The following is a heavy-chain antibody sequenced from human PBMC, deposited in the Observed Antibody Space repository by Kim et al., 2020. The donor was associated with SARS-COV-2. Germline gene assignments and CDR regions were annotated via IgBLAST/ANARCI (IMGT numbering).Heavy chain of an antibody. CDR3: ASLYYDFWSGYVGPFDY. V-gene: IGHV3-11*06. D-gene: IGHD3-3*01. J-gene: IGHJ4*02. Sequence: KGRFTISRDNAKNSLYLKTNSLRAEDTAVYYCASLYYDFWSGYVGPFDYWGQGTLVTVSS.